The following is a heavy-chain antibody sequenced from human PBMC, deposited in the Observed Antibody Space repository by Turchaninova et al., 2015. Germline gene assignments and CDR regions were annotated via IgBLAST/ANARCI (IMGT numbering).Heavy chain of an antibody. J-gene: IGHJ4*02. CDR3: AGEPVGATEGTYNFAH. CDR2: IIPKFQMN. CDR1: GGTFSNYA. D-gene: IGHD1-26*01. Sequence: MQLVQSGAEVKKPGSSVKVSCKASGGTFSNYAFNWVRQAPGQGLEWIGGIIPKFQMNNYARKFQGRVTITTDESTGPAYMELSSLRSEDTAFLYCAGEPVGATEGTYNFAHWGQGTLVTVSS. V-gene: IGHV1-69*01.